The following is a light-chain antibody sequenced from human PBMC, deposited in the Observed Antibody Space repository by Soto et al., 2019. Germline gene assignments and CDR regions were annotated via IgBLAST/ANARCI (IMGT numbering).Light chain of an antibody. Sequence: QSALTQPPSASGSPGQSVTISCTGTNSDVGTYNYVSWYHHHPGKAPKLMIYEVTKRPSGVPDRFSGSKSGNTASLTVSGLQADDEGDYYCMSYAGNNNLVFGGGTQLTVL. J-gene: IGLJ7*01. V-gene: IGLV2-8*01. CDR1: NSDVGTYNY. CDR3: MSYAGNNNLV. CDR2: EVT.